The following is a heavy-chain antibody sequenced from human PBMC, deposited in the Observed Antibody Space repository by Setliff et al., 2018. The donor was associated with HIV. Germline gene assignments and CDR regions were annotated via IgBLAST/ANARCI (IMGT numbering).Heavy chain of an antibody. Sequence: SETLRLSCAASGFNFSSHTMNWIRQPPGKGLEWIGELSPSGTTRSNPSLQSRVTISLDTSNNQFSLKLTSVTAADTAMYYCASFFVTTVTNQDYWGQGTPVTVSS. J-gene: IGHJ4*02. D-gene: IGHD4-17*01. CDR2: LSPSGTT. V-gene: IGHV4-34*08. CDR3: ASFFVTTVTNQDY. CDR1: GFNFSSHT.